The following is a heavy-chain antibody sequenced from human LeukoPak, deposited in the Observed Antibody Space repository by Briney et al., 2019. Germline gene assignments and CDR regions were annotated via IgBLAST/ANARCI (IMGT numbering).Heavy chain of an antibody. J-gene: IGHJ4*02. D-gene: IGHD3-16*01. CDR2: ISSSSSYI. Sequence: GSLRLSCAASGFTFSSYSMNWVRQAPGKGLEWVSSISSSSSYIYYADSVKGRFTISRDNAKNSLYLQMNSLRAEDTAVYYCARDSDDYEGFDYWGQGTLVTVSS. CDR3: ARDSDDYEGFDY. V-gene: IGHV3-21*01. CDR1: GFTFSSYS.